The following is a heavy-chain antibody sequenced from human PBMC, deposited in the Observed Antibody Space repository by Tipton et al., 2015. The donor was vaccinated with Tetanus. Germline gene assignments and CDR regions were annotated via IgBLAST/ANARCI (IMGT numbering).Heavy chain of an antibody. CDR2: ISHSGTT. J-gene: IGHJ4*02. CDR3: ARDRRDFAYDSRGFYSPLYYFDN. D-gene: IGHD3-22*01. V-gene: IGHV4-30-4*01. CDR1: GGSISSDAHY. Sequence: TLSLTCTVSGGSISSDAHYWSWIRQAPGKGLEWLGYISHSGTTNYNPSLMSRVTLSLDTARGQFSLKLTSVTAADAAVSFCARDRRDFAYDSRGFYSPLYYFDNWGQGLRVTVSS.